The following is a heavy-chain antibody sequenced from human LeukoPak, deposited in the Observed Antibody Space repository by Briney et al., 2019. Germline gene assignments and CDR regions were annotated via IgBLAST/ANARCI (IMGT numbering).Heavy chain of an antibody. V-gene: IGHV4-39*01. CDR1: GGSISSNSYY. CDR3: ARIVGGSHAFEI. Sequence: SETLSLTCTVSGGSISSNSYYWGWIRQPPGKGLEWIGSIYYSGSTYYNPSLKSRVTISVDTSKNQFSLTLSSVTAADTAVYYSARIVGGSHAFEICGPRTMVTVSS. CDR2: IYYSGST. J-gene: IGHJ3*02. D-gene: IGHD6-19*01.